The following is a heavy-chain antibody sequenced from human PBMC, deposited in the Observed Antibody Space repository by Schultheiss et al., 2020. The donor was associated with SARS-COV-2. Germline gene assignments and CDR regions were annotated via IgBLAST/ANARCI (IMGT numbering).Heavy chain of an antibody. CDR2: IYPLDSDT. CDR3: ASGYQTLMVDY. Sequence: GESLKISCKGSGYSFTSYWISWVRQMPGKGLEWMGIIYPLDSDTKYSPSFQGQVTMSVDKSISTAYLQWSSLKASDTAMYYCASGYQTLMVDYWGQGTLVTVSS. V-gene: IGHV5-51*01. CDR1: GYSFTSYW. J-gene: IGHJ4*02. D-gene: IGHD5-12*01.